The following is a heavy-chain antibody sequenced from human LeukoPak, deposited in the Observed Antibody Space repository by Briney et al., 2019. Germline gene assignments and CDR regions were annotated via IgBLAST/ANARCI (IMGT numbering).Heavy chain of an antibody. CDR1: VYTLTQLL. CDR2: FDPEDSEA. V-gene: IGHV1-24*01. J-gene: IGHJ4*02. D-gene: IGHD2-15*01. Sequence: ASVTVSLMFSVYTLTQLLMHWVGQAPARGRDWMGGFDPEDSEAIYAKKFQGRVAMTEDTSTDTAYMELRRLRSEDTAGYYCAAGTKDIVVVVAALVYWGQGTLVTVSS. CDR3: AAGTKDIVVVVAALVY.